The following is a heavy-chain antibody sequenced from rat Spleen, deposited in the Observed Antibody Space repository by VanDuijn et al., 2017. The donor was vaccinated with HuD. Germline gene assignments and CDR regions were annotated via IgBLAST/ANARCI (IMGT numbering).Heavy chain of an antibody. CDR3: ARRHYGYTDYFDY. CDR2: ISPSGVT. Sequence: EVQLVESGGGLVQPGRSLKLSCAASGFTFSSFPMAWVRQAPKKGLEWVASISPSGVTYYRDSVKGRFTVSRENAKSTLYFLMDSLRSEDTATYYCARRHYGYTDYFDYWGQGVMVTVSS. V-gene: IGHV5-46*01. D-gene: IGHD1-9*01. CDR1: GFTFSSFP. J-gene: IGHJ2*01.